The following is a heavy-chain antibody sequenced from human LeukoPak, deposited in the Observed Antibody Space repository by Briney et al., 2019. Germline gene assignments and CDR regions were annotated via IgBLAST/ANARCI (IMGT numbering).Heavy chain of an antibody. Sequence: SETLSLTCGVYDGSFSSYYWSWIRQPPGKGLEWIGSIYYSGSTYYNPSLKSRVTISVDTSKNQFSLKLSSVTAADTAVYYCARLSGSGSYYHYYYMDVWGKGTTVTISS. J-gene: IGHJ6*03. D-gene: IGHD3-10*01. CDR1: DGSFSSYY. V-gene: IGHV4-39*01. CDR2: IYYSGST. CDR3: ARLSGSGSYYHYYYMDV.